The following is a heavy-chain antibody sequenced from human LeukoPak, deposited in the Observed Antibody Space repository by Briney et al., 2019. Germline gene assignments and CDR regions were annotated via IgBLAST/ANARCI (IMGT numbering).Heavy chain of an antibody. CDR3: ARLRWFGELRFDY. V-gene: IGHV3-11*04. Sequence: GGSLRLSCAASGFTFSDYYMTWIRQAPGKGLEWVSYISSSGSTIYYADSVKGRFTISRDNAKNSLYLQMNSLRAEDTAVYYCARLRWFGELRFDYWGQGTLVTVSS. J-gene: IGHJ4*02. D-gene: IGHD3-10*01. CDR1: GFTFSDYY. CDR2: ISSSGSTI.